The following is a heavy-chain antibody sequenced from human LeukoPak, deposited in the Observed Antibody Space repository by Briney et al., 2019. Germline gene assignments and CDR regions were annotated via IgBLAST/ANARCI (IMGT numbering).Heavy chain of an antibody. CDR2: IYYSGST. CDR3: ARDVAAAATGY. V-gene: IGHV4-38-2*01. CDR1: GYSISSGYY. D-gene: IGHD6-13*01. Sequence: SETLSLTCAVSGYSISSGYYWGWIRQPPGKGLEWIGSIYYSGSTYYNPSLKSRVTISVDTSKNQFSLKLSSVTAADTAVYYCARDVAAAATGYWGQGTLVTVSS. J-gene: IGHJ4*02.